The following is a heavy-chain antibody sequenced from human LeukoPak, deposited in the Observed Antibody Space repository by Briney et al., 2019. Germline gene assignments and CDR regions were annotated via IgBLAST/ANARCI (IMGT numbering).Heavy chain of an antibody. CDR2: IWYDGSNK. CDR1: GFTFSSYG. D-gene: IGHD6-19*01. CDR3: AKATGGWPRYFDY. Sequence: GGSLRLSCAASGFTFSSYGMHWVRQAPGKGLEWVAVIWYDGSNKYYADSVKGRFTISRDNAKNSLYLQMNSLRAEDTAVYYCAKATGGWPRYFDYWGQGTLVTVSS. V-gene: IGHV3-33*03. J-gene: IGHJ4*02.